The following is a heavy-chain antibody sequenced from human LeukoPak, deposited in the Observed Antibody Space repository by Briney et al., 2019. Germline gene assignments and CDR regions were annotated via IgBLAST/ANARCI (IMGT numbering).Heavy chain of an antibody. J-gene: IGHJ4*02. Sequence: GGSLRLSCAASGFTFSTYAMTLVRQAPGKGLEWVSSITGSGGSTYYADSVKGRFTISRDTSENTVFLQMDSLRAEDTAVYYCARCRPDSSGSADYWGQGTLVTVSP. CDR3: ARCRPDSSGSADY. CDR2: ITGSGGST. V-gene: IGHV3-23*01. D-gene: IGHD6-19*01. CDR1: GFTFSTYA.